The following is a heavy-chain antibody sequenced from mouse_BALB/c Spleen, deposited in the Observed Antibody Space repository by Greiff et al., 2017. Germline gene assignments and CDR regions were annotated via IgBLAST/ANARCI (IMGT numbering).Heavy chain of an antibody. Sequence: DVHLVESGGGLVKPGGSLKLSCAASGFTFSSYAMSWVRQTPEKRLEWVASISSGGSTYYPDSVKGRFTISRDNARNILYLQMSSLRSEDTAMYYCARDYGNYAMDYWGQGTSVTVSS. V-gene: IGHV5-6-5*01. J-gene: IGHJ4*01. CDR3: ARDYGNYAMDY. D-gene: IGHD2-1*01. CDR1: GFTFSSYA. CDR2: ISSGGST.